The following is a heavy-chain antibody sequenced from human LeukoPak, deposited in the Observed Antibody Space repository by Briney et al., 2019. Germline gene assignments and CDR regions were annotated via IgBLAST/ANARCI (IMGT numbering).Heavy chain of an antibody. Sequence: GGSLRLSCAASGFTFGSYEMNWVRQAPGKGLEWVSYISSSGSTIYYADSVKGRFTISRDNAKNSLYLQMNSLRAEDTAVYYCASGKRGYNYGSDGMDVWGQGTTVTVSS. CDR1: GFTFGSYE. CDR3: ASGKRGYNYGSDGMDV. J-gene: IGHJ6*02. V-gene: IGHV3-48*03. D-gene: IGHD5-18*01. CDR2: ISSSGSTI.